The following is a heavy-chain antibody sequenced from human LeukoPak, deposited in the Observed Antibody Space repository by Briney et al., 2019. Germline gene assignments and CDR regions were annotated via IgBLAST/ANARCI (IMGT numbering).Heavy chain of an antibody. V-gene: IGHV3-33*01. CDR1: GFTFSSYG. J-gene: IGHJ6*02. CDR2: IWYDGSNK. D-gene: IGHD2-2*01. CDR3: ARSMAVVPAAPSYYCYGMDV. Sequence: GGSLRLSCAASGFTFSSYGMHWVRQAPGKGLEWVAVIWYDGSNKYYADSVKGRFTISRDNSKNTLYLQMNSLRAEDTAVYYCARSMAVVPAAPSYYCYGMDVWGQGTTVTVSS.